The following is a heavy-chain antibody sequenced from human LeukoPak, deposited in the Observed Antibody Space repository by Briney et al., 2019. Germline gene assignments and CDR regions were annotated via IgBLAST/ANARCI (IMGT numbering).Heavy chain of an antibody. Sequence: ASVKVSCKATGYTFTTYNMHWVRQAPGQRLVWMGLINPGAGGTSYAQKFQGRVTVTSDTSTSTVYMELSSLRSEDTAVYYCARELNDYGDYYYGMDVWGLGTTVIVS. V-gene: IGHV1-46*01. J-gene: IGHJ6*02. CDR1: GYTFTTYN. CDR3: ARELNDYGDYYYGMDV. D-gene: IGHD4-17*01. CDR2: INPGAGGT.